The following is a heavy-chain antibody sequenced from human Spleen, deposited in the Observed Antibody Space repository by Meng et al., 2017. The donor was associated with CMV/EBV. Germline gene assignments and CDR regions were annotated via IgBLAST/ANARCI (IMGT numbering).Heavy chain of an antibody. CDR1: GYTFTGYY. Sequence: ASVKVSCKASGYTFTGYYMHWVRQAPGQGLEWMGWINPNSGGTNYAQKFQGRVTMTRDTSISTAYMELSRLRSDDTAVYYCARGPSGLGTTRSWFDPWGQGTLVTVSS. CDR3: ARGPSGLGTTRSWFDP. CDR2: INPNSGGT. J-gene: IGHJ5*02. D-gene: IGHD1-1*01. V-gene: IGHV1-2*02.